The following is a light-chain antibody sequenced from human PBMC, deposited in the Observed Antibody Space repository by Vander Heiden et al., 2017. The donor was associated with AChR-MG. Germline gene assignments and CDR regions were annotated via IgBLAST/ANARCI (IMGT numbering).Light chain of an antibody. CDR3: QQYNNWT. Sequence: EIVMTQSPATLSVSPGESATLPCRASQSVATNLAWYQQKPGQSPMLLIYGASPRATGIPARFSGSGSVTEFTLTIRSLQSEDFAVYYCQQYNNWTFGQGTKVEIK. CDR2: GAS. V-gene: IGKV3-15*01. CDR1: QSVATN. J-gene: IGKJ1*01.